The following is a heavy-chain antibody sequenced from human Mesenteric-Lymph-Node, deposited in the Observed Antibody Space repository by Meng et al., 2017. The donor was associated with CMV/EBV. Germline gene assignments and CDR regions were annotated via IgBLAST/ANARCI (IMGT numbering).Heavy chain of an antibody. Sequence: ASVKVSCKASGYTFSRYVISWVRQAPGQGLEWMGWITAYNGNTNYAQKFQGRVTMTTDTSTSTAYMELRSLRSDGTAVYYCARDLFDLVCWFDPWGQGTLVTVSS. D-gene: IGHD3-9*01. CDR2: ITAYNGNT. J-gene: IGHJ5*02. CDR3: ARDLFDLVCWFDP. CDR1: GYTFSRYV. V-gene: IGHV1-18*01.